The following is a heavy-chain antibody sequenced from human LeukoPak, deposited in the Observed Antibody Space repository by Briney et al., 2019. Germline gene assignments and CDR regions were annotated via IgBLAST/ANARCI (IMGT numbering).Heavy chain of an antibody. J-gene: IGHJ4*02. D-gene: IGHD6-19*01. Sequence: PAGCLRLSCAASGFTFSSYWMSWVRQAPGKGLEWVSNINRDEREKYYVDSVKGRFTISRDNAKNSLYLQMNSLRAEDTAVYYCARERDGSSGYSDYWGQGTLVTVSS. CDR1: GFTFSSYW. CDR2: INRDEREK. CDR3: ARERDGSSGYSDY. V-gene: IGHV3-7*01.